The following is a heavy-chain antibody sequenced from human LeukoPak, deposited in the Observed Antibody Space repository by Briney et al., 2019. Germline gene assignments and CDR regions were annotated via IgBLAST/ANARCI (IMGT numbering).Heavy chain of an antibody. CDR2: ISSSGSTI. CDR1: GFTFSDYY. D-gene: IGHD3-10*01. CDR3: ASGYSGGSGSYYTLFFDY. V-gene: IGHV3-11*01. Sequence: GGSPRLSCAASGFTFSDYYMSWIRQAPGKGLEWVSYISSSGSTIYYADSVKGRFTISRDNAKNSLYLQMNSLRAEDTAVYYCASGYSGGSGSYYTLFFDYWGQGTLVTVSS. J-gene: IGHJ4*02.